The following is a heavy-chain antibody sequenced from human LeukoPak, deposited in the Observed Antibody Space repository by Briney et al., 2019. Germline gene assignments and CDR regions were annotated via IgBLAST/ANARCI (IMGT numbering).Heavy chain of an antibody. D-gene: IGHD4-23*01. CDR1: GFAFSNYD. CDR2: INTAADT. J-gene: IGHJ3*02. CDR3: ARDPGGSGWGAFDI. Sequence: GGSLRLSCAASGFAFSNYDMLWVRQAPGEGLEWVSAINTAADTYYPDSVKGRFTISRENAKSSLYLQMNSLRVADTAVYYCARDPGGSGWGAFDIWGQGTMVTVSS. V-gene: IGHV3-13*04.